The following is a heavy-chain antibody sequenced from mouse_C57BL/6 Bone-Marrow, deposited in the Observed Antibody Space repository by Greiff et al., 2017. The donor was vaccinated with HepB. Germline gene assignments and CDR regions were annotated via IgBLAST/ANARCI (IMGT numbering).Heavy chain of an antibody. CDR1: GYTFTSYW. Sequence: VQLQQPGAELVMPGASVKLSCKASGYTFTSYWMHWVKQRPGQGLEWIGEIDPSDSYTNYNQKFKGKSTLTVDKSSSTAYMQLSSLTSEDSAVYYCARGNWDGWFAYWGQGTLVTVSA. J-gene: IGHJ3*01. CDR3: ARGNWDGWFAY. D-gene: IGHD4-1*01. CDR2: IDPSDSYT. V-gene: IGHV1-69*01.